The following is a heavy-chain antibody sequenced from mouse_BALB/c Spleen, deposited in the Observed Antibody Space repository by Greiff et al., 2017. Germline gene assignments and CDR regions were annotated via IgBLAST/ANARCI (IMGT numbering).Heavy chain of an antibody. Sequence: VQLQQSGSVLVRPGASVKLSCKASGYTFTSSWMHWAKQRPGQGLEWIGEIHPNSGNTNYNEKFKGKATLTVDTSSSTAYVDLSSLTSEDSAVYYCARRNFANAMDYWGQGTSVTVSS. CDR1: GYTFTSSW. CDR2: IHPNSGNT. V-gene: IGHV1S130*01. CDR3: ARRNFANAMDY. J-gene: IGHJ4*01.